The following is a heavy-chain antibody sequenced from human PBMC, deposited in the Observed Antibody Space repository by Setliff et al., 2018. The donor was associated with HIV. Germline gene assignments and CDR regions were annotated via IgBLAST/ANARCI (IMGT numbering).Heavy chain of an antibody. J-gene: IGHJ3*02. CDR1: GITVSSDY. Sequence: GGSLRLSCAASGITVSSDYMSWVRQAPGKGLEWVSVIHSSGTTVYADSVKGRFTISRDNSKNMVYLQMNSLRAEDTAVYYCARVTIAAAGIDAFDIWGQGTMVTVSS. V-gene: IGHV3-66*01. D-gene: IGHD6-13*01. CDR3: ARVTIAAAGIDAFDI. CDR2: IHSSGTT.